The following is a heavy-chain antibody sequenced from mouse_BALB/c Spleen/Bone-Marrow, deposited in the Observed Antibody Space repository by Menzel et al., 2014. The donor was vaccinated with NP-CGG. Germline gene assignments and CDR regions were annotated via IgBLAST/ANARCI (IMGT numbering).Heavy chain of an antibody. CDR1: GYAFTIYL. J-gene: IGHJ2*01. CDR3: ARLGRDYFDY. CDR2: INPGSGGS. Sequence: VHLQQSGAELVRPGTSVKVSCKASGYAFTIYLIEWIKQRPGQGLEWIGVINPGSGGSNYNEKFKGKATLTADKSSSTAYMQLSNLTSDDSAVYFCARLGRDYFDYWGQGTTLTVSS. V-gene: IGHV1-54*01. D-gene: IGHD4-1*01.